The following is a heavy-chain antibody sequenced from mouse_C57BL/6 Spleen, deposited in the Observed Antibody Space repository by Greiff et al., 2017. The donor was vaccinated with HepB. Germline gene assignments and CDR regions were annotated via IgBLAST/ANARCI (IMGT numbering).Heavy chain of an antibody. CDR1: GYTFTDYE. D-gene: IGHD6-1*01. CDR3: TRSSMPNYFDY. V-gene: IGHV1-15*01. J-gene: IGHJ2*01. Sequence: QVQLKQSGAELVRPGASVTLSCKASGYTFTDYEMHWVKQTPVHGLEWIGAIDPETGGTAYNQKFKGKAILTADKSSSTAYMELRSLTSEDSAVYYCTRSSMPNYFDYWGQGTTLTVSS. CDR2: IDPETGGT.